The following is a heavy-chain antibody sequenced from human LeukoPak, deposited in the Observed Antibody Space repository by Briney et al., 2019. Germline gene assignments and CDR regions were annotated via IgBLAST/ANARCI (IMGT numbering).Heavy chain of an antibody. CDR1: GFTFSSYA. D-gene: IGHD5-18*01. CDR2: ISYDGSNK. CDR3: ARVRGSGYSYGYAFDI. V-gene: IGHV3-30-3*01. J-gene: IGHJ3*02. Sequence: GGSLRLSCAASGFTFSSYAMHWVRQAPGKGLEWVAVISYDGSNKYYADSVKGRFTISRDNSKNTLYLQMNSLRAEDTAVYYCARVRGSGYSYGYAFDIRGQGTMVTVSS.